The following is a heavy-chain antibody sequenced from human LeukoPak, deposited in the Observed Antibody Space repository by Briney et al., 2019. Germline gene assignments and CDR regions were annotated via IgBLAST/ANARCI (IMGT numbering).Heavy chain of an antibody. V-gene: IGHV4-34*01. CDR1: GGSFSGYY. Sequence: SETLSLTCAVYGGSFSGYYWSWIRRPPGKGLEWIGEINHSGSTNYNPSLKSRVTISVDTSKNQFSLKLSSVTAADTAVYYCARGLRYFDWLFPFDYWGQGTLVTVSS. D-gene: IGHD3-9*01. CDR2: INHSGST. CDR3: ARGLRYFDWLFPFDY. J-gene: IGHJ4*02.